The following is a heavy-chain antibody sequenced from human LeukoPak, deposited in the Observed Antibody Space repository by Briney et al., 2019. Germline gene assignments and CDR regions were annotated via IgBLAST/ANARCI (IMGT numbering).Heavy chain of an antibody. J-gene: IGHJ5*02. D-gene: IGHD2-21*02. CDR3: ARSSSAYCGGDCYELWFDP. V-gene: IGHV4-4*07. CDR1: GGSISSYY. CDR2: IYTSGST. Sequence: SETLSLTCTVSGGSISSYYWSWIRQPAGKGLEWIGRIYTSGSTNYNPSLKSRVTMSVDTSKNQFSLKLSSVTAADTAVYYCARSSSAYCGGDCYELWFDPWGQGTLVTVPS.